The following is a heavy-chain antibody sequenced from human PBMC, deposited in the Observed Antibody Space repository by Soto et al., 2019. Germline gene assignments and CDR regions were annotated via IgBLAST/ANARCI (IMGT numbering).Heavy chain of an antibody. CDR1: GGSISSYY. V-gene: IGHV4-59*01. D-gene: IGHD3-10*01. Sequence: SETLSLTCTVSGGSISSYYWNWIRQPPGKGLEWIGYIYYSGNTNYNPSLKSRVTISVDRSKNQFSLKLTSVTAADTAVYFCARDGRLMLRGFSFYNGMDVWGQGTTVTVSS. J-gene: IGHJ6*02. CDR2: IYYSGNT. CDR3: ARDGRLMLRGFSFYNGMDV.